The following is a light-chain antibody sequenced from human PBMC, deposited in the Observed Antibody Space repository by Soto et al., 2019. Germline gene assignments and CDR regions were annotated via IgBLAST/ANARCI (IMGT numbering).Light chain of an antibody. CDR2: WAS. CDR1: QSVLYNSKNY. Sequence: DIVMTQTPDSLAVSLGERATINCKSSQSVLYNSKNYLAWYQQKPGQPPKVIMYWASTREFGVPDRFSGSGSGTDFTLTITNVQAEDVAVYYCQQFYSTPLIFGGGTEVKIK. V-gene: IGKV4-1*01. J-gene: IGKJ4*01. CDR3: QQFYSTPLI.